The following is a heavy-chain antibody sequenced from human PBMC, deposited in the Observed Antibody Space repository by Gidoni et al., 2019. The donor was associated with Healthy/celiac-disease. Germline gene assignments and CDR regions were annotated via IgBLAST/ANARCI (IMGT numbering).Heavy chain of an antibody. J-gene: IGHJ4*02. Sequence: QVQLVQSGDEVKKPGSKVKVSCQASGSTCSSYAISWVRQAPGQGLEWMGVIIPIFGTANYAQKFQCRVTITADKSTSTAYMELSSLRSEDTAVYSCARVFSPYYYDSSGYLHYWGQGTLVTVSS. CDR3: ARVFSPYYYDSSGYLHY. CDR1: GSTCSSYA. D-gene: IGHD3-22*01. V-gene: IGHV1-69*06. CDR2: IIPIFGTA.